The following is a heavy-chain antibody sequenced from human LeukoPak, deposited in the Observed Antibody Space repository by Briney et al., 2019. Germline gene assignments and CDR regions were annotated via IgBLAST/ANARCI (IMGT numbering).Heavy chain of an antibody. CDR1: GYTFTSYY. J-gene: IGHJ4*02. V-gene: IGHV1-46*01. CDR3: ARDGSYYDSSGYYLDY. CDR2: ISPSGGST. D-gene: IGHD3-22*01. Sequence: GASVKVSCKASGYTFTSYYMHWVRQAPGQGLEWMGIISPSGGSTSYAQKFQGRVTMTRDMSTSTVYMELSSLRSEDTAVYYCARDGSYYDSSGYYLDYWGQGTLVTVSS.